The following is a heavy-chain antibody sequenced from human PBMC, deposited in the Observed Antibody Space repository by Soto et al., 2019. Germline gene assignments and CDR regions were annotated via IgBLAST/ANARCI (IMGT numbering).Heavy chain of an antibody. CDR1: GYTFTGYD. Sequence: ASVKGSCKASGYTFTGYDINWVRQATGQGLEWMGWMNPNSGNTGYAQKFQGRVTMTRNTSISTAYMELSSLGSEDTAVYYCAREVTMIVDNWGQGTLVTVSS. D-gene: IGHD3-22*01. CDR3: AREVTMIVDN. J-gene: IGHJ4*02. V-gene: IGHV1-8*01. CDR2: MNPNSGNT.